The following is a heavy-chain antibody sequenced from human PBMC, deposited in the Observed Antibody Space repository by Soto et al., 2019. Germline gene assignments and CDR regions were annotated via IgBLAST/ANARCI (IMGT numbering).Heavy chain of an antibody. Sequence: QITLRESSPTLVKPTQTLTLTCTFSGFSLNSSGVGVGWIRQAPGKALEWLALIYWDDDKRYSPSLKSRLSITKDTSKNQVVLRVPNMEPVDTATYYCTHTYFEFWSGYPKGFGYWGQGTLVAVSS. CDR2: IYWDDDK. CDR1: GFSLNSSGVG. J-gene: IGHJ4*02. V-gene: IGHV2-5*02. D-gene: IGHD3-3*01. CDR3: THTYFEFWSGYPKGFGY.